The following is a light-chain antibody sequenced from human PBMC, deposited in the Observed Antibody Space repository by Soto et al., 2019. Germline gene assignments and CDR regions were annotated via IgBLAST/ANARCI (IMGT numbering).Light chain of an antibody. CDR1: QSVSSK. V-gene: IGKV3-15*01. CDR3: QQYNNWPGT. J-gene: IGKJ1*01. Sequence: EIVLTQSPGPLSVTPGERATLSCRASQSVSSKLAWYQQKPGQAPRLLFYGASTGATGIPARFSGSGSETEFTLSISSLQSEDFAVYYCQQYNNWPGTFGQGTKVDTK. CDR2: GAS.